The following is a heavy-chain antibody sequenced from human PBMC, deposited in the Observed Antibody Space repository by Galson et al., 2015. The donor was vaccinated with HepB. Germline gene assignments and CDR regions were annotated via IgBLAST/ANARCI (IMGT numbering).Heavy chain of an antibody. D-gene: IGHD6-19*01. CDR2: IKQDGSQK. J-gene: IGHJ4*02. Sequence: SLRLSCAASGFTFSSYWMSWVRQAPGKGLEWVASIKQDGSQKEYVDSVRGRFTTSRDNAKNSLYLQVNSLRAEDTAVYYCAGGAVAVDYWGQGTLVTVSS. CDR1: GFTFSSYW. V-gene: IGHV3-7*04. CDR3: AGGAVAVDY.